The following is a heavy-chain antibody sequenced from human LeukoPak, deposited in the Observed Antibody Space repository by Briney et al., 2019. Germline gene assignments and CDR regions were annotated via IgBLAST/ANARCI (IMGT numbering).Heavy chain of an antibody. Sequence: GESLQICCEGSGYSISNYLIGWGRPIPGEGLEWVGITYAGDYETRYSPSFQGLVTISVDKSISTAYLQWSSLKASDTAMYYCAIPPGYCGNDCSFDHWGQGTLVTVSS. V-gene: IGHV5-51*01. J-gene: IGHJ4*02. D-gene: IGHD2-21*02. CDR2: TYAGDYET. CDR3: AIPPGYCGNDCSFDH. CDR1: GYSISNYL.